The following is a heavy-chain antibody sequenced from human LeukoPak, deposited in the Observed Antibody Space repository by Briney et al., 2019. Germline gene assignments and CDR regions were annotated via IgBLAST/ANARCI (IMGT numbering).Heavy chain of an antibody. V-gene: IGHV1-46*01. D-gene: IGHD3-9*01. Sequence: ASVTVSCKTSGYRFTNNYMHWVRQAPGQGLEWMGIINPSGGNINYAQKFQGRVTMTRDTSTSTVYMELSSLRSEDTAVYFCARDQGLTGYFDYWGQGTLVTVSS. CDR2: INPSGGNI. CDR3: ARDQGLTGYFDY. CDR1: GYRFTNNY. J-gene: IGHJ4*02.